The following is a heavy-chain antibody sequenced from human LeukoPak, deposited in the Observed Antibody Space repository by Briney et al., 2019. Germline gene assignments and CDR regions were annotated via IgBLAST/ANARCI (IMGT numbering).Heavy chain of an antibody. V-gene: IGHV1-24*01. CDR2: FDPEDGET. CDR3: ATVAYMVRGVVY. CDR1: GYTLTELS. J-gene: IGHJ4*02. D-gene: IGHD3-10*01. Sequence: GASVKVSCKVSGYTLTELSMHWVRQAPGKGLEWMGGFDPEDGETIYAQKFQGRVTMTEDTSTDTAYMELSSLRSEDTAVYYCATVAYMVRGVVYWGQGTLVTVSS.